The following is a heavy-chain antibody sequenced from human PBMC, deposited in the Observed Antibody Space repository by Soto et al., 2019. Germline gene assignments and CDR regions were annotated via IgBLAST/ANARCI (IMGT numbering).Heavy chain of an antibody. Sequence: SETLSLTCSLSGGSINSSDHFWGWIRHTPGKGLEWIGSVYYTETTYYNPSLKSPVTISVETSRNTFSLKVNSATAADTGIYYCARQRVLSTNMFITSFDPWGQGTLVTVSS. CDR1: GGSINSSDHF. CDR3: ARQRVLSTNMFITSFDP. J-gene: IGHJ5*02. V-gene: IGHV4-39*01. CDR2: VYYTETT. D-gene: IGHD3-10*02.